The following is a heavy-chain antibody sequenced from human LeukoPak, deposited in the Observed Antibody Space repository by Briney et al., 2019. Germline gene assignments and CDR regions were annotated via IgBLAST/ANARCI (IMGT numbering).Heavy chain of an antibody. CDR2: INPNSGGT. CDR3: ARGGYYYGSGSFDWFDP. D-gene: IGHD3-10*01. CDR1: GYTFTGYY. V-gene: IGHV1-2*04. J-gene: IGHJ5*02. Sequence: ASVKVSCKASGYTFTGYYMHWVRQAPGQGLEWMGGINPNSGGTNYAQKFQGWVTMTRDTSISTAYMELSRLRSDDTAVYYCARGGYYYGSGSFDWFDPWGQGTLVTVSS.